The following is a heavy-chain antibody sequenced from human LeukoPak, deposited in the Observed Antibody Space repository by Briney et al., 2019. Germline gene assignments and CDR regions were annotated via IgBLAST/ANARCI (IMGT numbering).Heavy chain of an antibody. Sequence: PSETLSLTCTVSGGSISSGGYYWSWIRQHPGKGLEWIGYIYYSGSTYYNPSLKSRVTISVDTSKNQFSLKLSSVTAADTAVYYCARGNDYYGSGSYLNWFDPWGRGTLVTVSS. V-gene: IGHV4-31*03. CDR3: ARGNDYYGSGSYLNWFDP. D-gene: IGHD3-10*01. CDR2: IYYSGST. CDR1: GGSISSGGYY. J-gene: IGHJ5*02.